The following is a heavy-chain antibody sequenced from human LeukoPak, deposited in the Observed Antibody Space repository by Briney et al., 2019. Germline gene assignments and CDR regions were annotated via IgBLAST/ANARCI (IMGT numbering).Heavy chain of an antibody. Sequence: GGSLRLSCAASGFTIGPYAMYWVRQGPGRGLEWVSVIKADGSGTFYADSVRGRFTTSRDNSKNSLYLQMNSLTSEDTALYYCAAWAFYHNLDVWGQGTAVIVSS. J-gene: IGHJ6*02. CDR1: GFTIGPYA. V-gene: IGHV3-43*02. D-gene: IGHD2/OR15-2a*01. CDR3: AAWAFYHNLDV. CDR2: IKADGSGT.